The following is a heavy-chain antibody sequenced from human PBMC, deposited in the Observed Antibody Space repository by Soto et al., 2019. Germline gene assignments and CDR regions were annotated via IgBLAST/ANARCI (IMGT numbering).Heavy chain of an antibody. Sequence: SETLSLTCAVSGGSISSSNWWSWIRQPPGKGLEWIGEINHSGSTNYNPSLKSRVTISVDTSKNQFSLKLSSVTAADTAVYYCARDERRYCSGGSCSHFDYWGQGTLVTVSS. J-gene: IGHJ4*02. CDR2: INHSGST. CDR3: ARDERRYCSGGSCSHFDY. V-gene: IGHV4-4*02. D-gene: IGHD2-15*01. CDR1: GGSISSSNW.